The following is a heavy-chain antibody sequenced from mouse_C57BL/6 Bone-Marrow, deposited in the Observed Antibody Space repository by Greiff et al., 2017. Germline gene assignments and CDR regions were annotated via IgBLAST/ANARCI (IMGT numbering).Heavy chain of an antibody. D-gene: IGHD2-4*01. V-gene: IGHV1-9*01. Sequence: VQLQQSGAELMKPGASVKLSCKATGYTFTGYWIEWVKQRPGHGLEWIGEILPGSGSTNYNEKFKGKATFTADTSSNTAYMQLSSLETEYSGICCCARWTRCDCGGASWFAYWGQGTLVTVSA. CDR2: ILPGSGST. J-gene: IGHJ3*01. CDR3: ARWTRCDCGGASWFAY. CDR1: GYTFTGYW.